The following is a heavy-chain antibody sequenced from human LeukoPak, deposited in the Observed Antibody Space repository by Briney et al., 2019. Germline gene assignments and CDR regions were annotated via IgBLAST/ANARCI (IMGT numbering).Heavy chain of an antibody. CDR2: IYHSGST. CDR3: ARQDYGGGY. CDR1: GYSISSGY. Sequence: SQTLSLTCAASGYSISSGYWGWIRRPPGKGLEWIGSIYHSGSTYYNPSLKSRVTISVDTSKNQFSLKLSSVTAADTAVYYCARQDYGGGYWGQGTLVTVSS. V-gene: IGHV4-38-2*01. D-gene: IGHD4-23*01. J-gene: IGHJ4*02.